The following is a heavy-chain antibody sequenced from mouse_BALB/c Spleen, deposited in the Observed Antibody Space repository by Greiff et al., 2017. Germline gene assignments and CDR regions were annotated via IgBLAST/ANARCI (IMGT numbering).Heavy chain of an antibody. Sequence: DVKLVESGGGLVKPGGSLKLSCAASGFTFSSYAMSWVRQTPEKRLEWVASISSGGSTYYPDSVKGRFTISRDNARNILYLQMSSLRSEDTAMYYCAIDGYYFFAYWGQGTLVTVSA. CDR3: AIDGYYFFAY. V-gene: IGHV5-6-5*01. D-gene: IGHD2-3*01. CDR1: GFTFSSYA. CDR2: ISSGGST. J-gene: IGHJ3*01.